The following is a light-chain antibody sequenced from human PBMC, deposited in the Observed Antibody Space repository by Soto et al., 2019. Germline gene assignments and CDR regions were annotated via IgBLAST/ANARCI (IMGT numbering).Light chain of an antibody. CDR2: DTS. Sequence: IVLLQSPGTLSLSPGEGAPLSCRASQSVNSNYLAWYQQKPGQAPTVLIFDTSRRATGVPDRFSGSGSGTDFTLTISRLEPDDFAVYYCQQYGSSQFTFGPGTKVDIK. CDR3: QQYGSSQFT. J-gene: IGKJ3*01. V-gene: IGKV3-20*01. CDR1: QSVNSNY.